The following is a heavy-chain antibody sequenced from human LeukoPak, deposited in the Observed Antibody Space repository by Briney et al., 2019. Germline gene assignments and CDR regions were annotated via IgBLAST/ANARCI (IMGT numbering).Heavy chain of an antibody. J-gene: IGHJ6*03. V-gene: IGHV1-69*13. CDR2: IIPIFGTA. CDR1: GGTFSSYA. D-gene: IGHD3-22*01. CDR3: ARVPYYYDSSGYYPDRYYYYYMDV. Sequence: ASVKVSCKASGGTFSSYAISWVRQAPGQGLEWMGGIIPIFGTANYAQKFQGRVTITADESTSTAYMELGSLRSEDTAVYYCARVPYYYDSSGYYPDRYYYYYMDVWGKGTTVTVSS.